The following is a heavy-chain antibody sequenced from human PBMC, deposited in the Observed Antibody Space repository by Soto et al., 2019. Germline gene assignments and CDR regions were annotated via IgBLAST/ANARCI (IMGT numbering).Heavy chain of an antibody. D-gene: IGHD6-19*01. CDR2: INAGNGNT. CDR1: GYTFTSYA. CDR3: ARVRSSGWYFDY. J-gene: IGHJ4*02. Sequence: ASVKVSCKXSGYTFTSYAIHWVRQAPGQRLEWMGWINAGNGNTKYSQNFQGRVTITRDTSATTAYMELSSLRSEDTAVYYCARVRSSGWYFDYWGQGTLVTVSS. V-gene: IGHV1-3*01.